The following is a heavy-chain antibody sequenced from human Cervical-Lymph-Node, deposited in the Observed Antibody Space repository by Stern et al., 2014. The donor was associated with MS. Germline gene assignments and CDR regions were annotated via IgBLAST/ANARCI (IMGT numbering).Heavy chain of an antibody. V-gene: IGHV3-30*04. CDR2: ISYDGGTK. Sequence: MQLVESGGGVVQPGRSLRLSCAASGFTFSSYAMYLVRQAPGKGLEWVTVISYDGGTKYYADSVKGRFTVSRDNSKSTFDLQMSSLRPEDTAVYYCARGRAIVGLDYWGQGTLVTVSS. D-gene: IGHD1-26*01. J-gene: IGHJ4*02. CDR3: ARGRAIVGLDY. CDR1: GFTFSSYA.